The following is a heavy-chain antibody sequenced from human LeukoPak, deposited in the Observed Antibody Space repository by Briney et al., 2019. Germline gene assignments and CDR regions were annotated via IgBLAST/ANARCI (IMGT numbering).Heavy chain of an antibody. D-gene: IGHD3-22*01. CDR2: MYTTGTT. Sequence: SETLYLTCTVSGGSVSGYYWSWIRQPAGKGLEWIGRMYTTGTTNYNPSLKSRVSMSVDTSKNQLSLKLSSVTAADTAVYYCARSMYYYDSSGYQSSYWYFDLWGRGTLVTVSS. V-gene: IGHV4-4*07. J-gene: IGHJ2*01. CDR3: ARSMYYYDSSGYQSSYWYFDL. CDR1: GGSVSGYY.